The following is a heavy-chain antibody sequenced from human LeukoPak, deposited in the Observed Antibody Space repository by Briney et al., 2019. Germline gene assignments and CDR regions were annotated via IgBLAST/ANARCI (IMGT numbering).Heavy chain of an antibody. J-gene: IGHJ4*02. Sequence: SETLSLTCAVSGGSISSSNWWSWVRQPPGKGLEWIGEIYHSGSTNYNPSLKSRVTISVDTSKNQFSLKLSSVTAADTAVYYCASTVVSAADYFDYWGQGTLVTVSS. CDR2: IYHSGST. V-gene: IGHV4-4*02. CDR3: ASTVVSAADYFDY. CDR1: GGSISSSNW. D-gene: IGHD2-2*01.